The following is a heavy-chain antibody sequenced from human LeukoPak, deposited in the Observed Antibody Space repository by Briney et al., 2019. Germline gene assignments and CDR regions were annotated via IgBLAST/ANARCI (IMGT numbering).Heavy chain of an antibody. D-gene: IGHD5-18*01. V-gene: IGHV3-74*01. Sequence: PGGSLRLFCAASGFTFSSYWMHWVRQAPGKGLVWVSRINSDGSSTSYAVSVKGRFTISRDNAKNTLYLQMNSLRAEDTAVYYCAREQYSYGYGRFDFRGQGTLVTVSS. J-gene: IGHJ4*02. CDR2: INSDGSST. CDR1: GFTFSSYW. CDR3: AREQYSYGYGRFDF.